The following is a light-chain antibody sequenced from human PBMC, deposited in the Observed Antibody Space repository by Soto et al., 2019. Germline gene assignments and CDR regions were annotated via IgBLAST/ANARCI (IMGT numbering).Light chain of an antibody. CDR2: GNS. J-gene: IGLJ3*02. V-gene: IGLV1-40*01. Sequence: QAVVTQPPSVSGAPGQRVTISCTGSSSNIGAGYDVHWYQQLPGTAPKLLIYGNSNRPSGVPDRFSGSKSGTSASLAITGLQAEDEADYYCQSYDSILSGSVFGGGTKVTVL. CDR3: QSYDSILSGSV. CDR1: SSNIGAGYD.